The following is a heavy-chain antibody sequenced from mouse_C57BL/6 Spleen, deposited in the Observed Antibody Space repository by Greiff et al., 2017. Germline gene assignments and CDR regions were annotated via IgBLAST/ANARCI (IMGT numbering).Heavy chain of an antibody. CDR2: IHPNSGST. V-gene: IGHV1-64*01. CDR1: GYTFTSYW. J-gene: IGHJ4*01. D-gene: IGHD2-13*01. CDR3: ARSGGDLGYAMDY. Sequence: QVQLQQPGAELVKPGASVKLSCKAFGYTFTSYWMHWVKQRPGQGLEWIGMIHPNSGSTNYNEKFKSKATLTVDKSSSTAYMQLSSLTSEDSAVYYCARSGGDLGYAMDYWGQGTSVTVSS.